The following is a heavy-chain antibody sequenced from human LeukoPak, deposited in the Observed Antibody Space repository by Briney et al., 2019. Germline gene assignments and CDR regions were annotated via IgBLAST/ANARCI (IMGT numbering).Heavy chain of an antibody. CDR2: IYTSGST. CDR3: ARKMATSPAFDY. Sequence: SETLSLTCTVSGGSISSYYWSWIRQPAGKGLEWIGRIYTSGSTNYNPSLKSRVTVSLDTSKNQFSLKLSSVTAADTAIYYCARKMATSPAFDYWGQGTLVTVSS. D-gene: IGHD5-24*01. CDR1: GGSISSYY. J-gene: IGHJ4*02. V-gene: IGHV4-4*07.